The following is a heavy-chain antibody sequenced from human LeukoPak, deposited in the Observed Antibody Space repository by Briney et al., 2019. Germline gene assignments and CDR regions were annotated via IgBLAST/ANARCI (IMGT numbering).Heavy chain of an antibody. Sequence: GGSLRLSCEASGLSLSNYPMHWVRQAPGKGLEWITLITYDGAFDGGKTYYADSVKGRFTVSRDNSKNTLYLQMNSLRAEDTAVYYCARRKYDFWSGYFRPYYYYGMDVWGQGTTVTVSS. J-gene: IGHJ6*02. CDR3: ARRKYDFWSGYFRPYYYYGMDV. D-gene: IGHD3-3*01. CDR1: GLSLSNYP. V-gene: IGHV3-30*01. CDR2: ITYDGAFDGGKT.